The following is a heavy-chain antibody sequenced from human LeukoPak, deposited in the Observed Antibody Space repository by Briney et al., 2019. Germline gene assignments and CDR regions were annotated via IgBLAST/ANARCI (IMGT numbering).Heavy chain of an antibody. CDR1: GGSISSFY. V-gene: IGHV4-59*01. CDR3: ARGGWSLDY. J-gene: IGHJ4*02. D-gene: IGHD6-19*01. CDR2: IYYSGST. Sequence: SETLSLTCTVSGGSISSFYWSWIRQPPGKGLEWIGYIYYSGSTNYNPSLKSRVTISVDTSRNHLSLRLSSVTAADTAVYYCARGGWSLDYWGQGTLVTVSS.